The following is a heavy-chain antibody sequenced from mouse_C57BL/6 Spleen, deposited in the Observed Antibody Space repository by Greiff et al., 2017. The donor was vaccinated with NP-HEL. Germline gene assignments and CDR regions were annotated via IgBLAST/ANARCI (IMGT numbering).Heavy chain of an antibody. CDR2: ISSGGDYI. CDR1: GFTFSSYA. Sequence: EVMLVESGEGLVKPGGSLKLSCAASGFTFSSYAMSWVRQTPEKRLEWVAYISSGGDYIYYADTVKGRFTISRDNARNTLYLQMSSLKSEDTAMYYCTRDEVARGEMDYWGQGTSVTVSS. D-gene: IGHD1-1*02. CDR3: TRDEVARGEMDY. V-gene: IGHV5-9-1*02. J-gene: IGHJ4*01.